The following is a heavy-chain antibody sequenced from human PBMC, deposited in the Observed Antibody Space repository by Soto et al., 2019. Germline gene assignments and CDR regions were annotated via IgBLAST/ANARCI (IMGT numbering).Heavy chain of an antibody. CDR2: LSSSGTT. D-gene: IGHD5-18*01. V-gene: IGHV3-53*02. CDR3: ARDWSKFSYNYPYYYAMDA. Sequence: EVQLVETGGGLIQPGGSLRLSCSVSGFSVTNNYISWVRQAPGKGLEWVSLLSSSGTTYYADSVRGRFTVSRDDSKNTLHLQVDSLTPEDTAVYYCARDWSKFSYNYPYYYAMDAWGQGTTVSVSS. J-gene: IGHJ6*02. CDR1: GFSVTNNY.